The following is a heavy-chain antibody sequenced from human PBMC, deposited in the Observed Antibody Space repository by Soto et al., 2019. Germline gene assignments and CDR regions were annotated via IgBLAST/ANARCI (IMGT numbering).Heavy chain of an antibody. V-gene: IGHV4-59*01. J-gene: IGHJ4*02. D-gene: IGHD3-22*01. CDR1: GGSISPYY. Sequence: QVQLQESGPGLVKPSETLSLTCTVSGGSISPYYWSWIRQPPGKGLEWIVFIYYSGSTNYHPALKSRVTISVDTSQNQFSLMLTSVTAADTGVYYCARPRSSGYAGEFDYWGQGTLVTVSS. CDR2: IYYSGST. CDR3: ARPRSSGYAGEFDY.